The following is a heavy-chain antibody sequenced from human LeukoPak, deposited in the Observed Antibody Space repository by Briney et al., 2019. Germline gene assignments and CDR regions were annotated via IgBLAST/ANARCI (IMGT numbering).Heavy chain of an antibody. CDR1: GFTFSNYA. CDR3: ARDRLGGSCCTFYSMDV. J-gene: IGHJ6*02. Sequence: PGGSLRLSCAASGFTFSNYAMTWVRQAPGKGLEWVSVISGSGGTTFYADSVKGLFTISRDNSKNTLYLEVNRLRAEDTAVYYCARDRLGGSCCTFYSMDVWGQGTTVTVSS. D-gene: IGHD2-2*01. CDR2: ISGSGGTT. V-gene: IGHV3-23*01.